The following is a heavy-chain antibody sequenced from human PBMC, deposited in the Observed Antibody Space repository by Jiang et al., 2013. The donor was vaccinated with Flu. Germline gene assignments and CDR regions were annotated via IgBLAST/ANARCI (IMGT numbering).Heavy chain of an antibody. CDR3: AHRRIAVAGTAFDY. D-gene: IGHD6-19*01. CDR2: IYWNDDK. Sequence: TVSGFSLSNPRMGVSWIGQPPGKALEWLALIYWNDDKRYSPSLKSRLTITKDTSKNQVVLTMTNMDPVDTATYYCAHRRIAVAGTAFDYWGQGTLVTVSS. CDR1: GFSLSNPRMG. V-gene: IGHV2-5*01. J-gene: IGHJ4*02.